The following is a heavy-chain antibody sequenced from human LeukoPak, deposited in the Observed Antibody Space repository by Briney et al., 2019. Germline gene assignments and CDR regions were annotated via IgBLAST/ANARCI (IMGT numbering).Heavy chain of an antibody. CDR3: ARSDSGWYSDDQRDAFDI. CDR1: GGSISSYY. J-gene: IGHJ3*02. CDR2: IYYSGST. Sequence: SETLSLTCTVSGGSISSYYWSWIRQPPGKGLEWIGYIYYSGSTNYNPSLKSRVTISVDTSKNQFSLKLSSVTAADTAVYYCARSDSGWYSDDQRDAFDIWGQGTMATVSS. V-gene: IGHV4-59*08. D-gene: IGHD6-19*01.